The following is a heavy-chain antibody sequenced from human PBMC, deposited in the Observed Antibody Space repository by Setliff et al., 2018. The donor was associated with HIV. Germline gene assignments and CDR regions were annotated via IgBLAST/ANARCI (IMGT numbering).Heavy chain of an antibody. D-gene: IGHD1-26*01. CDR3: ARSPAGEGATGTPEY. V-gene: IGHV3-20*04. CDR1: GFRFDDYG. J-gene: IGHJ4*02. Sequence: GGSLRLSCATSGFRFDDYGMSWVRQAPGKGLEWVSGINWNGGSTGYADSVKGRFTISRDNGKNSLYLQMNSLRAEDTALYYCARSPAGEGATGTPEYWGQGTRVTVSS. CDR2: INWNGGST.